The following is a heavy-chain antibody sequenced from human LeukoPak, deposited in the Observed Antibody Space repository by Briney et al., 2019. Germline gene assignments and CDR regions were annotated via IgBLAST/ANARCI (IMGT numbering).Heavy chain of an antibody. V-gene: IGHV1-46*01. CDR2: INPSGGST. J-gene: IGHJ4*02. CDR3: ARDSQNYYDSSGYDY. Sequence: ASVKVSCKASGGTFTSYYMHWVRQAPGQGLEWMGIINPSGGSTSYAQKFQGRVTMTRNTSTSTVYMELSSLRSEDTAVYYCARDSQNYYDSSGYDYWGQGTLVTVSS. D-gene: IGHD3-22*01. CDR1: GGTFTSYY.